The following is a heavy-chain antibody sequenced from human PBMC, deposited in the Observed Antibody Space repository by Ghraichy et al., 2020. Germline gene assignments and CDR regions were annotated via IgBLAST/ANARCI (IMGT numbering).Heavy chain of an antibody. J-gene: IGHJ4*01. CDR1: GGSIRSGTYS. CDR3: ARGFYGDY. CDR2: IYDSGST. V-gene: IGHV4-30-2*01. D-gene: IGHD4-17*01. Sequence: SETLSLTCAVSGGSIRSGTYSWNWIRQPPGKGLEWIGYIYDSGSTYYNPSLRSRLTISVDRSKNQFSLKLTSVTAADTAVYYCARGFYGDY.